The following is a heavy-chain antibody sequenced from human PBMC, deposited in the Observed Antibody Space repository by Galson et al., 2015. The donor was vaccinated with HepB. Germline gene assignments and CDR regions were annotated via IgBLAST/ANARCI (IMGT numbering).Heavy chain of an antibody. Sequence: SLRLSCAASGFSFSDYYMSWLRQAPGKGLEWVSYVSISGSTIYYGDSVKGRFTVSRDNAENSLSLQMNNLRVEDTAIYYCARVSDMKLVVIAPCVDYWGQGALVTVSS. CDR1: GFSFSDYY. D-gene: IGHD3-22*01. CDR2: VSISGSTI. V-gene: IGHV3-11*01. CDR3: ARVSDMKLVVIAPCVDY. J-gene: IGHJ4*02.